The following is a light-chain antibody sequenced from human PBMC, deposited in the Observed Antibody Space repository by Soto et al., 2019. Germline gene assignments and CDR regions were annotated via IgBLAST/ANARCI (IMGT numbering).Light chain of an antibody. Sequence: EIVLTQSPDTLSLSPGERATLSCRASQSVSSSYLAWYQQKVGQAPRLLIYGASSRATGIPDRFSGSGSETDFTLTISRLEPEDFAVYYCQQYGISPPLTFGGGTKVEIK. CDR1: QSVSSSY. CDR3: QQYGISPPLT. CDR2: GAS. J-gene: IGKJ4*01. V-gene: IGKV3-20*01.